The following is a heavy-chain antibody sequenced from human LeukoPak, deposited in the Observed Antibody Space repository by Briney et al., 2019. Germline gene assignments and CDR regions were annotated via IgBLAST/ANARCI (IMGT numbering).Heavy chain of an antibody. J-gene: IGHJ4*02. CDR3: ARNDIGDY. V-gene: IGHV3-53*01. CDR2: IYSGGSI. Sequence: GGSLRLSCAASGFTFSNYGMHWVRQAPGKGLEWVSGIYSGGSIYYTDSVKGRFTISRDNSENTLYLQMNSPRAEDTAVYYCARNDIGDYWGQGTLVTVSS. CDR1: GFTFSNYG. D-gene: IGHD3-22*01.